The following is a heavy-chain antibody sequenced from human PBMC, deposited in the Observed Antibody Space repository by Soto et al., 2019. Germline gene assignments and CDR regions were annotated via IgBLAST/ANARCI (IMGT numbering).Heavy chain of an antibody. Sequence: QVHLVQSGAEVKKPGASVKVSCQGSGYAFTTYGITWVRQAPGQGLEWMGWISAHNGNTNYAQKLQGRVTVTRDTXTXXXXXXXXXXRYDDTXXXYCARGRYGDYWGQGALVTVSS. D-gene: IGHD1-26*01. CDR1: GYAFTTYG. CDR2: ISAHNGNT. J-gene: IGHJ4*02. V-gene: IGHV1-18*01. CDR3: ARGRYGDY.